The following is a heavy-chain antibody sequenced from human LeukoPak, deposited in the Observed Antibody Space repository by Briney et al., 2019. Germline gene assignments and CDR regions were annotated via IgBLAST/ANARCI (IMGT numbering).Heavy chain of an antibody. Sequence: SETLSLTCAVYGGSVSGYYWSWIRQAPGKGLEWIGEINHSGNTNYNPFLKSRVTISVDTSKNQFSLKLSSVTAADTAVYYCARGRLVRGVISFDYWGQGTLVTVSS. D-gene: IGHD3-10*01. J-gene: IGHJ4*02. CDR2: INHSGNT. CDR3: ARGRLVRGVISFDY. V-gene: IGHV4-34*01. CDR1: GGSVSGYY.